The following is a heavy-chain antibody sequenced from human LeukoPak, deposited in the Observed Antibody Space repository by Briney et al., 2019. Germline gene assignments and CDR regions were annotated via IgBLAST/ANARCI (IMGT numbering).Heavy chain of an antibody. V-gene: IGHV3-48*03. CDR2: ISSSGSTI. J-gene: IGHJ4*02. D-gene: IGHD3-3*01. Sequence: GGSLRLSCAASGFTFSSYEMNWVRQAPGKGLEWVSYISSSGSTIYYADSVKGRFTISRDNAKNTLYLQMNSLRAEDTAVYYCAKDRNIGSHYDFWSGVGPFDYWGQGTLVTVSS. CDR3: AKDRNIGSHYDFWSGVGPFDY. CDR1: GFTFSSYE.